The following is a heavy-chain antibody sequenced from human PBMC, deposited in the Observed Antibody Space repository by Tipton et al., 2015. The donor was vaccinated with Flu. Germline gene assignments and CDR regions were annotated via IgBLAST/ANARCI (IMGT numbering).Heavy chain of an antibody. J-gene: IGHJ4*02. CDR3: ARDRDGYNCALDY. D-gene: IGHD5-24*01. CDR2: IWYDGSNK. V-gene: IGHV3-33*01. CDR1: GFTFSSSG. Sequence: CAASGFTFSSSGMHWVRQAPGKGLEWVAVIWYDGSNKYYADSVKGRFTISRDNSKNTLYLQMNSLRAEDTAVYYCARDRDGYNCALDYWGQGTLVTVSS.